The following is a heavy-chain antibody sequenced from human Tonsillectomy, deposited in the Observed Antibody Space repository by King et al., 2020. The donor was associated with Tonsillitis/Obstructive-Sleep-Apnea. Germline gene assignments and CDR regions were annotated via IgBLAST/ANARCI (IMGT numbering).Heavy chain of an antibody. CDR2: IWVYGTNK. D-gene: IGHD2-2*01. Sequence: QVQLVESGGGVVQPGTSLRLSCAASGFIFSNYGMHWVRQAPGTGLDWGAVIWVYGTNKYYADSVKGRFTISRDNSKNTLYLQMNSLRAEDTAVYYCARDTGLPVSHDPNFDYWGQGTLVTVSS. CDR1: GFIFSNYG. CDR3: ARDTGLPVSHDPNFDY. V-gene: IGHV3-33*01. J-gene: IGHJ4*02.